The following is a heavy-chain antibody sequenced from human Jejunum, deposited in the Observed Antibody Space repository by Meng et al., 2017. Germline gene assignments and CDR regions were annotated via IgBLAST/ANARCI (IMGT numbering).Heavy chain of an antibody. Sequence: SETLSLTCTVPGDSINRYYWTWIRQSPGKGLEWIGYIYHSGSTKYNPSLTSRVTLSTDASKNQFFLKLGSVTAADTAVYYCARDARSYYVYGMDVWGQGTKVTVSS. D-gene: IGHD3-16*01. CDR3: ARDARSYYVYGMDV. J-gene: IGHJ6*02. CDR1: GDSINRYY. V-gene: IGHV4-59*01. CDR2: IYHSGST.